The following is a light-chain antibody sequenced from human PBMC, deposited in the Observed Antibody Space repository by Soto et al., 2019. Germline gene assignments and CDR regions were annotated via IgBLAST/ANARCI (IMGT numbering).Light chain of an antibody. CDR2: DAS. CDR1: QSISVW. V-gene: IGKV1-5*01. CDR3: QQYNNYPFT. J-gene: IGKJ3*01. Sequence: DIQMTQFPSTLSASIGDRVTITCRASQSISVWMAWYKQIPGKAPQLLIYDASNLQSGVPSRFSGAGSGTECTLTVSSLQPDDSATYYCQQYNNYPFTFGPGTTVHIK.